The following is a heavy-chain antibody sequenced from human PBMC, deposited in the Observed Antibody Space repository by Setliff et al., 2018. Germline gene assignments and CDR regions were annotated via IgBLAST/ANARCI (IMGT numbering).Heavy chain of an antibody. J-gene: IGHJ5*02. CDR3: AGVLRDYYGSGSYYNWFDP. D-gene: IGHD3-10*01. V-gene: IGHV1-46*01. CDR1: GYTFTSYY. CDR2: INPSGGST. Sequence: ASVKVSCKASGYTFTSYYMHWVRQAPGQGLEWMGIINPSGGSTSYAQKFQGRVTMTRDTSTSTVYMELSSLRSEDTAVYFCAGVLRDYYGSGSYYNWFDPWGQGTLVTVSS.